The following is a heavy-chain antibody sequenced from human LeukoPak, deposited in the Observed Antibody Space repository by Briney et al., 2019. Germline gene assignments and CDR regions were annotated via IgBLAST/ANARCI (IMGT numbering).Heavy chain of an antibody. CDR2: INAGNGDT. V-gene: IGHV1-3*03. D-gene: IGHD1-7*01. CDR3: ARGNNWNYDY. CDR1: GYTFTSYA. Sequence: GASVKVSCKASGYTFTSYAMHWVRQAPGQRLEWMGWINAGNGDTKYSQEFQGRVTITRDTSASTLYMELSSLRSKDMAVYYCARGNNWNYDYWGQGTLVTVSS. J-gene: IGHJ4*02.